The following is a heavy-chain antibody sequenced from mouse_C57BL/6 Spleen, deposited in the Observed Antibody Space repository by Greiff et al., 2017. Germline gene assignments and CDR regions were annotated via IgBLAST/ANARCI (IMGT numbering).Heavy chain of an antibody. CDR2: INPYNGGT. CDR3: ARGGSSSSYFDY. CDR1: GYTFTDYY. Sequence: SGPVRVKPGASVKMSCKASGYTFTDYYMNGVKQSQGKSREWSGVINPYNGGTNYNQKLKGKATLTVDKASSTAYMALNSLTSEDSAVYYCARGGSSSSYFDYWGQGTTLTVSS. D-gene: IGHD1-1*01. J-gene: IGHJ2*01. V-gene: IGHV1-19*01.